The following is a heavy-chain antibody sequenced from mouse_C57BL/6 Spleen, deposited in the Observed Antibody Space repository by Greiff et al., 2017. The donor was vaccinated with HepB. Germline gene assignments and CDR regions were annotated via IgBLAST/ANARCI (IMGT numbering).Heavy chain of an antibody. V-gene: IGHV5-16*01. CDR3: ARDGGSSYDWYFDV. Sequence: EVQVVESEGGLVQPGSSMKLSCTASGFTFSDYYMAWVRQVPEKGLEWVANINYDGSSTYYLDSLKSRFIISRDNAKNILYLQMSSLKSEDTATYYCARDGGSSYDWYFDVWGTGTTVTVSS. J-gene: IGHJ1*03. D-gene: IGHD1-1*01. CDR1: GFTFSDYY. CDR2: INYDGSST.